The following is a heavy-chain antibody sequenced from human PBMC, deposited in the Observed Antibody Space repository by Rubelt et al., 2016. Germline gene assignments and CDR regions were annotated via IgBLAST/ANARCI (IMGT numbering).Heavy chain of an antibody. D-gene: IGHD6-19*01. CDR1: GYTFTSYG. V-gene: IGHV1-18*01. Sequence: QVQLVQSGAEVKKPGASVKVSCKASGYTFTSYGISWVRQAPGQGLEWMGWHSAYDGNPYYAQKRQGRVTMTTDTSTSTAYMELRSRRSDDTAVYYCARDRTWLVPGLDAFDIWGQGTMVTVSS. J-gene: IGHJ3*02. CDR3: ARDRTWLVPGLDAFDI. CDR2: HSAYDGNP.